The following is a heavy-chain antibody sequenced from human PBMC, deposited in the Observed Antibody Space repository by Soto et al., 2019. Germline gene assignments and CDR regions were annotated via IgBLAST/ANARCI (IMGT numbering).Heavy chain of an antibody. Sequence: GASVKVSCKASGGTFSSYAISWVRQAPGQGLEWMGGIIPIFGTANYAQKFQGRVTITADESTSTAYMELSSLRSEDTAVYYCARDRYSYGSGGYYYYGMDVWGQGTTVTVSS. V-gene: IGHV1-69*13. J-gene: IGHJ6*02. CDR2: IIPIFGTA. CDR3: ARDRYSYGSGGYYYYGMDV. D-gene: IGHD5-18*01. CDR1: GGTFSSYA.